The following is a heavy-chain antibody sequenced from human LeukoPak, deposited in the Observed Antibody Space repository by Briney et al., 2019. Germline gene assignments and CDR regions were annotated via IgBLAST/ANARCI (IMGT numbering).Heavy chain of an antibody. J-gene: IGHJ3*02. CDR2: IYSGDSNS. Sequence: GGSLRLSCAASGFTFTSYWIGWVRQMPGKGLEWMGIIYSGDSNSRYSPSFQGQVTISADKSISTAYLQWSSLKASDTAMYYCARKSSKSNAFDIWGQGTMVTLSS. CDR3: ARKSSKSNAFDI. V-gene: IGHV5-51*01. CDR1: GFTFTSYW. D-gene: IGHD2-2*01.